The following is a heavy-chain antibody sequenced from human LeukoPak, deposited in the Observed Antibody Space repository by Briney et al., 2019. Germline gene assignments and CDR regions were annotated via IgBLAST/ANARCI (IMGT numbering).Heavy chain of an antibody. Sequence: GGSLRLSCAASGFTFSSYWMHWVRQAPGKGLVWVSRINSDGSSTSYAGSVKGRFTISRDNAKNTLYLQMNSLRAEDTAVYYCARGSYYDILTGYDYYYYYMDVRGKGTTVTVSS. CDR1: GFTFSSYW. D-gene: IGHD3-9*01. CDR2: INSDGSST. J-gene: IGHJ6*03. V-gene: IGHV3-74*01. CDR3: ARGSYYDILTGYDYYYYYMDV.